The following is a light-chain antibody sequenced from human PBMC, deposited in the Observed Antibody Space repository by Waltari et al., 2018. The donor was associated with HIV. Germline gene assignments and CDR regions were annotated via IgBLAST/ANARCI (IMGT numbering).Light chain of an antibody. CDR1: SSNIGKNF. Sequence: QSVLTQPPSVSAAPEQKVTISCSGSSSNIGKNFVSWYKQLPGTAPKLLIYDNKKRPSGIPDRFSGSKSGTSATLGITGLQTGDEADYYCGTWDSSLSGVVFGGGTKLTVL. CDR3: GTWDSSLSGVV. J-gene: IGLJ3*02. CDR2: DNK. V-gene: IGLV1-51*01.